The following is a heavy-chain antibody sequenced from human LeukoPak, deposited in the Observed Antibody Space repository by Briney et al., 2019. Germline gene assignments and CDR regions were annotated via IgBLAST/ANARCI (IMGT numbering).Heavy chain of an antibody. D-gene: IGHD5-18*01. Sequence: GESLKISCKGSGYSFTSYWIGWVRQMPGRGLEWMGIIYPGDSDTRYSPSFQGQVTISADKSISTAYLQWSSLKASDTAMYYCARQADLDTAMGDYWGQGTLVTVSS. V-gene: IGHV5-51*01. J-gene: IGHJ4*02. CDR3: ARQADLDTAMGDY. CDR1: GYSFTSYW. CDR2: IYPGDSDT.